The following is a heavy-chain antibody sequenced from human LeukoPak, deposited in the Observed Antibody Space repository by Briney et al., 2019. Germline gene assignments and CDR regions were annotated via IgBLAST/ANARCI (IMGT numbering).Heavy chain of an antibody. CDR3: GRAIRYELLSDY. Sequence: GASVKVSCKASGYTFSTYDINWVRQATGPGLEWMGWRNHNSGNTGFAQKFQRRATITRDTSISTAYMALSSLRSEATAVHYCGRAIRYELLSDYWGQGTLVTVSS. CDR2: RNHNSGNT. D-gene: IGHD2-2*01. V-gene: IGHV1-8*03. J-gene: IGHJ4*02. CDR1: GYTFSTYD.